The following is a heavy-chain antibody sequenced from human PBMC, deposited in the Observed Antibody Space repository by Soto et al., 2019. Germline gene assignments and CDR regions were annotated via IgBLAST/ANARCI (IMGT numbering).Heavy chain of an antibody. V-gene: IGHV3-23*01. CDR2: IGGSGGNT. CDR3: AKPNLFCSSTSCYDD. D-gene: IGHD2-2*01. CDR1: RFTFSSYA. Sequence: SCAASRFTFSSYAMSWVRQAPGKGLEWVSVIGGSGGNTHYADSVKGRFTISRDNSKNTVYLQMNSLRGEDTAIYYCAKPNLFCSSTSCYDDWGQGTLVPVSS. J-gene: IGHJ4*02.